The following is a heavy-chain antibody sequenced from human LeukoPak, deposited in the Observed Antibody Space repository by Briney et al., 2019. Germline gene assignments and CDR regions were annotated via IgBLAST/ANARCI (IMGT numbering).Heavy chain of an antibody. V-gene: IGHV3-9*01. CDR2: ISWNSGSI. D-gene: IGHD3-9*01. CDR1: GFTFDDYA. Sequence: GGSLRLSCAASGFTFDDYAMHWVRQAPGKGLEWVSGISWNSGSIGYADSVKGRFTISRDNAKNSLYLQMNSLRAEDTAVYYCARAVYFDWLLYAEPNYYFDYWGQGTLVTVSS. CDR3: ARAVYFDWLLYAEPNYYFDY. J-gene: IGHJ4*02.